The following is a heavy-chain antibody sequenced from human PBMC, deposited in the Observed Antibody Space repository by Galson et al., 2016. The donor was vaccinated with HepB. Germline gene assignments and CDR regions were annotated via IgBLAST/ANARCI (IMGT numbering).Heavy chain of an antibody. CDR2: ISYDGNNK. Sequence: SLRLSCAASGFSFSNHGMHWVRQAPGKGLERVAFISYDGNNKYYADSVKGRFTISRGNSKNTLFLQMNSLRAEDTAVYYCAKDLRGYYDFLFGMDVWGQGTTVTASS. CDR3: AKDLRGYYDFLFGMDV. D-gene: IGHD3-3*01. CDR1: GFSFSNHG. J-gene: IGHJ6*02. V-gene: IGHV3-30*18.